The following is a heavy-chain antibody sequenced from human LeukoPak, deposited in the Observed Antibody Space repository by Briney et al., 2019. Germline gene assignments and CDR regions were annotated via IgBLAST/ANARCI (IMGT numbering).Heavy chain of an antibody. CDR1: GGTFSSYA. CDR2: IIPIFGTT. D-gene: IGHD6-13*01. V-gene: IGHV1-69*06. Sequence: GASVKLSCKASGGTFSSYAISWVRQAPGQGLEWMGGIIPIFGTTNYAQKFQDRVTITADKSTSKAYMELSSLRSEDTAVYYCARVVGLTGYSSSWYSGYYYYMDVWGKGTTVTVSS. CDR3: ARVVGLTGYSSSWYSGYYYYMDV. J-gene: IGHJ6*03.